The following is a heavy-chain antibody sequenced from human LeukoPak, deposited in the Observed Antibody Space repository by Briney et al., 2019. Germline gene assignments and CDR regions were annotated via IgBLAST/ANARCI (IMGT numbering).Heavy chain of an antibody. V-gene: IGHV3-23*01. J-gene: IGHJ4*02. CDR3: AKDYSGSYYLIDF. D-gene: IGHD1-26*01. CDR1: GFTFSNYA. CDR2: ISGSGGGT. Sequence: GGSLRLSCAASGFTFSNYAMSWVRQAPGKGLEWVPAISGSGGGTYYADSVKGRFTISRDTSKNTLYLQMNSLRAEDTAIYYCAKDYSGSYYLIDFWGQGTLVTVSS.